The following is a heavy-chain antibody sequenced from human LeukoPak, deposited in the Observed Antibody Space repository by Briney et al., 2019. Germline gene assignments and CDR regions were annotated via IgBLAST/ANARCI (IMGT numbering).Heavy chain of an antibody. CDR2: ISSTSSYK. CDR1: GFPFSSYA. CDR3: AAEDIVATPPFY. V-gene: IGHV3-21*01. J-gene: IGHJ4*02. Sequence: GSLLLSCAASGFPFSSYAMNWVRQAPGKGLEWVAAISSTSSYKYYAESVEGRFTISRDNAKNSLFLQMNSLRAGDTALYFCAAEDIVATPPFYWGQGTLVAVSS. D-gene: IGHD5-12*01.